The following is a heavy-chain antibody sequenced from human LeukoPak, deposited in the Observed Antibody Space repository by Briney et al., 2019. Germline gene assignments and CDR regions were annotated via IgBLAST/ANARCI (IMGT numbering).Heavy chain of an antibody. CDR2: IKQDGSEK. CDR1: GFTFSSYW. D-gene: IGHD6-6*01. Sequence: PGGSLRLSCAASGFTFSSYWMSWVRQAPGKGLEWVANIKQDGSEKYYVDSVKGRFTISRDNSKNTLYLQMNSLRAEDTAVYYCAIRPGQGAFDIWGQGTMVTVSS. V-gene: IGHV3-7*03. CDR3: AIRPGQGAFDI. J-gene: IGHJ3*02.